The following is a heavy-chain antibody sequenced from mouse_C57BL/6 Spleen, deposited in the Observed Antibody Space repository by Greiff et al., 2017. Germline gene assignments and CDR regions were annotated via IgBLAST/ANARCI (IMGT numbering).Heavy chain of an antibody. CDR1: GYSITSGYY. J-gene: IGHJ4*01. D-gene: IGHD2-3*01. Sequence: EVQLQQSGPGLVKPSQSLSLTCSVTGYSITSGYYWNWIRQFPGNKLEWMGYISYDGSNNYNPSLKNRISITRDTSKNQFFLKLNSVTTEDTATYYCAREGGYYGYAMDYWGQGTSVTVSS. V-gene: IGHV3-6*01. CDR3: AREGGYYGYAMDY. CDR2: ISYDGSN.